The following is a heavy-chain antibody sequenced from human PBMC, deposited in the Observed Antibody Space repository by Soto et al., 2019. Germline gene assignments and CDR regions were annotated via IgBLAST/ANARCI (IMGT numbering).Heavy chain of an antibody. D-gene: IGHD4-17*01. Sequence: GGSLRLSCVASGFSFSTFAMSWVRQAPGKGLEWVSGITGSGREGYYADSVRGRFTISRDNSRNTLLLQMNSLRDDDPAVYFCAKDFSESHYFGDDFTRFDDWARGTQVSVSS. J-gene: IGHJ4*02. V-gene: IGHV3-23*01. CDR2: ITGSGREG. CDR3: AKDFSESHYFGDDFTRFDD. CDR1: GFSFSTFA.